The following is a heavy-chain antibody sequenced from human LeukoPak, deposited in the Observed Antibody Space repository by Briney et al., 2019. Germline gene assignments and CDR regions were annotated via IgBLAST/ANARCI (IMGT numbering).Heavy chain of an antibody. Sequence: GGSLRLSCAASGFSFSTYAMHWVRQAPGKGLEWVAVISYDETNKYYADSVQGRFTISRDNSKNTLYLRMNSLRAEDTALYYCARRWYFDLWGRGTLVTVSS. CDR1: GFSFSTYA. J-gene: IGHJ2*01. CDR2: ISYDETNK. CDR3: ARRWYFDL. V-gene: IGHV3-30*04.